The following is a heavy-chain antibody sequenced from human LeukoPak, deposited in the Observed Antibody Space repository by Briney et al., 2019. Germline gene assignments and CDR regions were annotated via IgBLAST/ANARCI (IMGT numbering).Heavy chain of an antibody. Sequence: PGRSLRLSCAASGFTFDDYAMHWVRQAPGKGLEWVSGISWNSGSIGYADSVKGRFTISRDNSKNTLYLQMNSLRVEDTAVYYCAKDRDVAAASYSFDYWGQGTLVTVSS. CDR1: GFTFDDYA. CDR3: AKDRDVAAASYSFDY. CDR2: ISWNSGSI. V-gene: IGHV3-9*01. D-gene: IGHD6-13*01. J-gene: IGHJ4*02.